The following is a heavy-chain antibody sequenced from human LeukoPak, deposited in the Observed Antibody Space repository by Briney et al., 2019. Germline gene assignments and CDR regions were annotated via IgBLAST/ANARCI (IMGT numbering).Heavy chain of an antibody. CDR1: GFPFSSYW. Sequence: GGSLRLSCVASGFPFSSYWMTWVRQAPGKGLEWVANIKQDGSKKSYVDSVKGRFTISRDNAKNSLYPQMNSLRAEDTALYYCATGLSDYWGQGTLVTVSS. J-gene: IGHJ4*02. CDR2: IKQDGSKK. V-gene: IGHV3-7*01. CDR3: ATGLSDY.